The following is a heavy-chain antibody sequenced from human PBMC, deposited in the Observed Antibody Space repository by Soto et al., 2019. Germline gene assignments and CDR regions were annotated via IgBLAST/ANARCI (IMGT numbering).Heavy chain of an antibody. CDR3: ARNMDYYYGPGSGNGHGV. CDR2: INPKFGDT. V-gene: IGHV1-2*02. J-gene: IGHJ6*02. CDR1: GYTFTAYY. Sequence: QVQLVQSGAEVKEPGDSVRVSCEASGYTFTAYYIHWVRQAPGQGLEWMGWINPKFGDTTYAQDFQGRLTFTRDMSISTGYMDLSRLTSDDKAIYYCARNMDYYYGPGSGNGHGVWGQGTTVNVFS. D-gene: IGHD3-10*01.